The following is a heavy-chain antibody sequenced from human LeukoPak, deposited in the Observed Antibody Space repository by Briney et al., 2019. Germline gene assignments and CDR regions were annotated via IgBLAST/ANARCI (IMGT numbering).Heavy chain of an antibody. CDR1: VFMFRSNW. Sequence: GGSLRLSCAASVFMFRSNWMSWVRLAPWKGLEWVVNIKEDGTETYYVDSVKGRFTISRDNAKNSLYLQMNSLRVEDTAVYYCAKEGRSLQTYWGQGTLVTVSS. J-gene: IGHJ4*02. CDR2: IKEDGTET. D-gene: IGHD5-24*01. CDR3: AKEGRSLQTY. V-gene: IGHV3-7*03.